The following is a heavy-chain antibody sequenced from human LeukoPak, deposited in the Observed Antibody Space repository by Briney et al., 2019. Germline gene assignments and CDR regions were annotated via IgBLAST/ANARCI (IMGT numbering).Heavy chain of an antibody. V-gene: IGHV3-9*03. D-gene: IGHD6-13*01. J-gene: IGHJ4*02. CDR2: ISWNSGSI. CDR3: AKDISAKYSSSWYED. Sequence: GGSLRLSCAASGFTFDDYAMHWVRQAPGKGLEWVSGISWNSGSIGYADSVKGRFTISRDNAKNSLYLQMNSLRAEDMALYYCAKDISAKYSSSWYEDWGQGTLVTVSS. CDR1: GFTFDDYA.